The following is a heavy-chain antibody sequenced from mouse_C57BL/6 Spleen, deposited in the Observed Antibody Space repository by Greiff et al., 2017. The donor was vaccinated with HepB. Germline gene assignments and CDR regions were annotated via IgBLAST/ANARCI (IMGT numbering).Heavy chain of an antibody. J-gene: IGHJ2*01. CDR2: IDPSDSYT. Sequence: VKLQQPGAELVKPGASVKLSCKASGYTFTSYWMQWVKQRPGQGLEWIGEIDPSDSYTNYNQKFKGKATLTVDTSSSTAYMQLSSLTSEDSAVYYCARWGNYYGSSYGFDYWGQGTTLTVSS. CDR1: GYTFTSYW. V-gene: IGHV1-50*01. CDR3: ARWGNYYGSSYGFDY. D-gene: IGHD1-1*01.